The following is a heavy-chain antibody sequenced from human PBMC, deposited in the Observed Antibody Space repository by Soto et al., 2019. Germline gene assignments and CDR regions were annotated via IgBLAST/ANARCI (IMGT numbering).Heavy chain of an antibody. V-gene: IGHV3-30-3*01. D-gene: IGHD6-19*01. CDR2: ISYDGSNK. Sequence: QVQLVESGGGVVQPGRSLRLSCAASGFTFSSYAMHWVRQAPGKGLEWVAVISYDGSNKYYADSVKGRFTISRDNSKNPLYLQMNGWGVEDTAVYYCARGGSACPFDYGAKGPLFTFSS. CDR1: GFTFSSYA. J-gene: IGHJ4*02. CDR3: ARGGSACPFDY.